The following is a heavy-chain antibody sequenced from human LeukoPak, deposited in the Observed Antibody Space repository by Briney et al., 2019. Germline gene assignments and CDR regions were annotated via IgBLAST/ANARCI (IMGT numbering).Heavy chain of an antibody. D-gene: IGHD3/OR15-3a*01. Sequence: GASVKVSCKASGYTFTGYYMHWVRQAPGQGLEWMGWINPNSGGTNYAQKFQGRVTMTRNTSISTAYMELSSLRSEDTAVYYCARGTYNWFDPWGQGTLVTVSS. CDR3: ARGTYNWFDP. V-gene: IGHV1-2*02. CDR1: GYTFTGYY. J-gene: IGHJ5*02. CDR2: INPNSGGT.